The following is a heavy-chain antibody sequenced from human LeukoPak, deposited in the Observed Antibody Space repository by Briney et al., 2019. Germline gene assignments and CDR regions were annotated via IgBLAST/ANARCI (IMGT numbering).Heavy chain of an antibody. V-gene: IGHV3-21*01. CDR3: ARAVYGFDAFDI. D-gene: IGHD4-17*01. Sequence: GGSLRLSCAASGFTFSSYGMHWVRQAPGKGLEWVSSISSSSSYIYYADSVKGRFTISRDNAKNSLHLQMNSLRAEDTAVYYCARAVYGFDAFDIWGQGTMVTVSS. CDR1: GFTFSSYG. CDR2: ISSSSSYI. J-gene: IGHJ3*02.